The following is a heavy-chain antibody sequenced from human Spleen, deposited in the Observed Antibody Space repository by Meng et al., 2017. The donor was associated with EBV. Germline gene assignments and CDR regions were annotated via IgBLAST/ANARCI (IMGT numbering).Heavy chain of an antibody. J-gene: IGHJ4*02. V-gene: IGHV4-4*02. CDR1: CTATRSSNW. CDR3: ARGDRASMTTVTSLVY. Sequence: QGRGPRSGTPSGTLSVTWAVSCTATRSSNWWTWVRQPPGKGLEWIGEIYHSGPTNYNPSLKSRVTMSVDKSKNQFSLKMNSVTAADAAVYYCARGDRASMTTVTSLVYWGQGTLVTVSS. CDR2: IYHSGPT. D-gene: IGHD4-17*01.